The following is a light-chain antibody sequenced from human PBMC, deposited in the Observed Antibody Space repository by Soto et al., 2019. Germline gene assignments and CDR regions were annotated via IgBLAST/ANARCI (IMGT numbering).Light chain of an antibody. V-gene: IGKV3-15*01. CDR1: QSVSSS. CDR2: GAS. Sequence: IALTQSPASLSVSPGQTATVSCRSSQSVSSSLAWYQQTPGRAPRLLIYGASNRATDIPTRFSGSGSGTEFTLTISSLQSEDFAVYYCQQYNNWPPLTFGGGTKVDIK. CDR3: QQYNNWPPLT. J-gene: IGKJ4*01.